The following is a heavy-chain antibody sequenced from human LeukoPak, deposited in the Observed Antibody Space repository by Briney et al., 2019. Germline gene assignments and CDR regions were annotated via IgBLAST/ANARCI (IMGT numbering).Heavy chain of an antibody. J-gene: IGHJ5*02. V-gene: IGHV3-9*01. CDR3: ARGRGLEPEVS. CDR2: ISWNSGSI. CDR1: GFTFDDYA. Sequence: PGGSLRLSCAASGFTFDDYAMHWVRQAPGKGLEWVSGISWNSGSIGYADSVKGRFTISRDNAKNSLYLQMNSLRAEDTAVYYCARGRGLEPEVSWGQGTLVTASS. D-gene: IGHD1-1*01.